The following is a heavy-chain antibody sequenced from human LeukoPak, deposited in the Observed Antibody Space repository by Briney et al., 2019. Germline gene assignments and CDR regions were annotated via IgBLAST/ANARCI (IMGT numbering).Heavy chain of an antibody. CDR3: TTVLVGRGGGFIDY. CDR2: IKSKTDGGTT. V-gene: IGHV3-15*01. D-gene: IGHD1-26*01. J-gene: IGHJ4*02. Sequence: PGGSLRLSCAASGFTFSNAWMSWVRQAPGKGLEWVGRIKSKTDGGTTDYAALVKGRFTISRDDSKNTLYLQMNSLKTEDTAVYYCTTVLVGRGGGFIDYWGQGTLVTVSS. CDR1: GFTFSNAW.